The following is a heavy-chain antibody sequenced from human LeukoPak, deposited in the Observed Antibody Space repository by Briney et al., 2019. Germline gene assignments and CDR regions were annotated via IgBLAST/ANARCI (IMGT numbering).Heavy chain of an antibody. V-gene: IGHV3-23*01. CDR2: ISGSGGDT. CDR1: GFTFSSYA. Sequence: GASLRLSCAASGFTFSSYAMSWVRQAPGKGLEWVSAISGSGGDTNYADSVKGRFTISRDNSKNTLYLQMNSLRAEDTAVYYCARDHHDTDSLPDYWGQGTLVTVSS. J-gene: IGHJ4*02. D-gene: IGHD3-9*01. CDR3: ARDHHDTDSLPDY.